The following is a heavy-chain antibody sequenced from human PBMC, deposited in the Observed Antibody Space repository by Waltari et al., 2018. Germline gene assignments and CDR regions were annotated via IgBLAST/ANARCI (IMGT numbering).Heavy chain of an antibody. V-gene: IGHV1-24*01. D-gene: IGHD6-13*01. CDR1: GYTLAGLS. CDR2: LYRENGET. Sequence: QVQVEQSGSEVKRPGASVRVSCTVPGYTLAGLSIDWVRQVPAKGLEWMGRLYRENGETTYSQHTQGRIPVTEDTSTNTAYRGLRTLVAGDTAVYFCHLTGRNIVLAGGTPSFYSYMDVWGRGTTVTVS. CDR3: HLTGRNIVLAGGTPSFYSYMDV. J-gene: IGHJ6*03.